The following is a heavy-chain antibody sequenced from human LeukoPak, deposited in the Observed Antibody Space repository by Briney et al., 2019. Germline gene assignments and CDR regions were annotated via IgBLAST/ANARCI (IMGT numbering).Heavy chain of an antibody. CDR2: INPNSGGT. CDR3: ARGTEHTAMVHWYFDL. CDR1: GYMFTGHY. Sequence: ASVKVSCKASGYMFTGHYMHWVRQAPGQGLEWMGWINPNSGGTNYAQKFQGRVTTTRDTSISTAYMELSSLRSDDAAVYYCARGTEHTAMVHWYFDLWGRGTLVTV. J-gene: IGHJ2*01. D-gene: IGHD5-18*01. V-gene: IGHV1-2*02.